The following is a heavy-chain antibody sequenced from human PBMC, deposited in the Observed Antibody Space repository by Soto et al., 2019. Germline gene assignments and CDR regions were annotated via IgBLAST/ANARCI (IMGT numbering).Heavy chain of an antibody. J-gene: IGHJ4*02. CDR1: GYTFTSYG. CDR2: INAYNGNT. V-gene: IGHV1-18*01. CDR3: ARDVGYGLIDY. Sequence: QVQLVQSGAEVKKPGASVKVSCKASGYTFTSYGISWVRQAPGQGLEWMGWINAYNGNTNYAQKLQGRVTMSRVTSTSTVYMEQRSLRSDDTDVYSCARDVGYGLIDYWGQGTLVTVSS. D-gene: IGHD5-18*01.